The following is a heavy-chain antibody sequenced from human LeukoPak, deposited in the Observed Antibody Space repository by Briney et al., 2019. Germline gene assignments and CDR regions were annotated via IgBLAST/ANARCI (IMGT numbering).Heavy chain of an antibody. J-gene: IGHJ4*02. D-gene: IGHD3-22*01. CDR1: GGSISSSSYY. Sequence: SETLSLTCTVSGGSISSSSYYWGWIRQPPGTGLEWIGSIYYSGSTYYNPSLKSRVTISVDTSKNQFSLKLSSVTAADTAVYYCARIYDSSGYYYSLDYWGQGTLVTVSS. CDR2: IYYSGST. V-gene: IGHV4-39*01. CDR3: ARIYDSSGYYYSLDY.